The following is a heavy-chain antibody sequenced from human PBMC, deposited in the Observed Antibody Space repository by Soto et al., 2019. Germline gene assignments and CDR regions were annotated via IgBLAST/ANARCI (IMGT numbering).Heavy chain of an antibody. D-gene: IGHD2-15*01. CDR3: ARHVLNPTPGAFDI. CDR2: IYYSGST. CDR1: GGSISSSSYY. J-gene: IGHJ3*02. Sequence: SETLSLTCTVSGGSISSSSYYWGWIRQPPGKGLEWIGSIYYSGSTYYNPSLKSRVTISVDTSKNQFSLKLSSVTAADTAVYYCARHVLNPTPGAFDIWGQGTMVTVSS. V-gene: IGHV4-39*01.